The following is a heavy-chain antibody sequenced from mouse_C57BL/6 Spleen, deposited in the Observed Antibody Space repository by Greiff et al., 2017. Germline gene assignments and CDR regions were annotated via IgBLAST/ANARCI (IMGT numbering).Heavy chain of an antibody. J-gene: IGHJ1*03. CDR1: GFSLTSYG. D-gene: IGHD2-4*01. V-gene: IGHV2-2*01. CDR3: ARNTYYDYYWYFDV. Sequence: QVQLKQLGPGLVQPSQSLSITCTVSGFSLTSYGVHWVRQSPGKGLEWLGVIWSGGSTDYNAAFISRLSISKDNSKSQVFFKMNSLQADDTAIYYCARNTYYDYYWYFDVWGTGTTVTVSS. CDR2: IWSGGST.